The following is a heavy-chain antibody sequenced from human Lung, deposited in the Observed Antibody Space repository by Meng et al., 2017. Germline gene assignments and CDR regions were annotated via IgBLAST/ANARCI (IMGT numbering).Heavy chain of an antibody. CDR3: ARGPTTMAHDFDY. D-gene: IGHD4-11*01. Sequence: QGLLPHGAAGLLKPSETLSLSCVVSGGSFSDYYWSWIRQPPGKGLEWIGEINHSGSTNYNPSLESRATISVDTSQNNLSLKLSSVTAADSAVYYCARGPTTMAHDFDYWGQGTLVTVSS. V-gene: IGHV4-34*01. CDR1: GGSFSDYY. J-gene: IGHJ4*02. CDR2: INHSGST.